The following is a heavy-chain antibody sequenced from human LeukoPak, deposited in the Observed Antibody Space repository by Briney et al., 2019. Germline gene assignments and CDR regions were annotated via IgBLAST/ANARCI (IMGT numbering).Heavy chain of an antibody. CDR1: GGSISSYY. D-gene: IGHD6-13*01. Sequence: SETLSLTCTVSGGSISSYYWSWIRQPAGPGLELIGRIYTSGSTNYNPSLKSRVTMSVDTSKNQFSLKLSSVTAADTAVYYCARGAYSSSWYGHAFDIWGQGTMVTVSS. CDR3: ARGAYSSSWYGHAFDI. J-gene: IGHJ3*02. V-gene: IGHV4-4*07. CDR2: IYTSGST.